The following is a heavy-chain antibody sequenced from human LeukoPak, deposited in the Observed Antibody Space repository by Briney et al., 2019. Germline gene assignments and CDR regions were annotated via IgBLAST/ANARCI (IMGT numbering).Heavy chain of an antibody. V-gene: IGHV3-23*01. D-gene: IGHD3-3*01. J-gene: IGHJ6*02. CDR1: GFTFSNYA. CDR2: ISVIGGST. CDR3: AAAYFGMDQYYYGMDV. Sequence: PGGSLRLSCAASGFTFSNYAMSWVRQAPGKGLEWVSAISVIGGSTYYADSVRGRFTISRDNSKNTLYLQMYSLRAEDTAVYYCAAAYFGMDQYYYGMDVWGQGTTVTVSS.